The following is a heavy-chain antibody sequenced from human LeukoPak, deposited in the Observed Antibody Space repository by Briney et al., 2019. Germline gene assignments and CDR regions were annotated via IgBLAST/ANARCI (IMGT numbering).Heavy chain of an antibody. CDR2: IRGDGGST. J-gene: IGHJ4*02. V-gene: IGHV3-23*01. Sequence: GGSLRLSCAASGFTFGSYAMSWVRQAPGKGLEWVSGIRGDGGSTYYADSVEGRFTISRDNSKNTLYLQMNSLRAEDTAIYHCVKTGGYSNSWYEYWGQGTLVIVSS. CDR1: GFTFGSYA. CDR3: VKTGGYSNSWYEY. D-gene: IGHD6-13*01.